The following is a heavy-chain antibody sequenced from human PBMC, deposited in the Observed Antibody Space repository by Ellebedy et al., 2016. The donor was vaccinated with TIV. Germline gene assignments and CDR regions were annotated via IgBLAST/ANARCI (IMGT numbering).Heavy chain of an antibody. J-gene: IGHJ4*02. CDR2: ISAYNGNT. CDR3: ARLDAIIDVKSLDY. CDR1: GYTFTGYY. Sequence: VSVKVSCKASGYTFTGYYMHWVRQAPGQGLEWMGWISAYNGNTNYAQKLQGRVTMTTDTSTSTAYMELRSLRSDDTAVYYCARLDAIIDVKSLDYWGQGTLVTVSS. D-gene: IGHD3-10*01. V-gene: IGHV1-18*04.